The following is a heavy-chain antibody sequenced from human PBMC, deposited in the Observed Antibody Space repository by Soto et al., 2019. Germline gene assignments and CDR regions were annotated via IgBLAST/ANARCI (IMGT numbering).Heavy chain of an antibody. Sequence: EVQLLESGGGLVQPGGSLRLSCAASGFTFSSYAMSWVRQAPGKGLEWVSAISGSGGSTYYADSVKGRFTISRDNSKNTLYLQMNSLRAEDTAVYYCAKCGLWGVVISTHAFDIWGQGTMVTVSS. V-gene: IGHV3-23*01. D-gene: IGHD3-22*01. CDR2: ISGSGGST. J-gene: IGHJ3*02. CDR3: AKCGLWGVVISTHAFDI. CDR1: GFTFSSYA.